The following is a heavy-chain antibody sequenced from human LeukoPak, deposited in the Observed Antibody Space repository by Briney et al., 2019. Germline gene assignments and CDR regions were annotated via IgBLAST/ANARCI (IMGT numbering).Heavy chain of an antibody. D-gene: IGHD1-20*01. CDR2: IIPILGIA. CDR3: ARGQAYRRYNWNDNWFDP. V-gene: IGHV1-69*04. Sequence: ASVKVSCKASGGTFSSYAISWVRQAPGQGLEWMGRIIPILGIANYAQKFQGKVTITADKSTSTAYMELSSLRSEDTAVYYCARGQAYRRYNWNDNWFDPWGQGTLVTVSS. J-gene: IGHJ5*02. CDR1: GGTFSSYA.